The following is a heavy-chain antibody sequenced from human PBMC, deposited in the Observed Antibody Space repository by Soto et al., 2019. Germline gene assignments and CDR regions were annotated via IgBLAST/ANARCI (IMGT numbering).Heavy chain of an antibody. CDR3: AREHRREFDY. CDR2: VYYSGST. J-gene: IGHJ4*02. CDR1: GGSISSYY. V-gene: IGHV4-59*01. Sequence: PSETLSLTCTVSGGSISSYYWSWIRQPPGKGLEWIGYVYYSGSTNYNPSLKSRVTISVDTSKKQFSLKLSSVTAADTAVYYCAREHRREFDYWGQGTLVTVSS.